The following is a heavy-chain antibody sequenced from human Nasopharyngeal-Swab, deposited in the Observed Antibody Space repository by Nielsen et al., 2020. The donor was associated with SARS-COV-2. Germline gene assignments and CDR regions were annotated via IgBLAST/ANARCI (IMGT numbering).Heavy chain of an antibody. D-gene: IGHD2-8*01. CDR1: RYTFTSYG. CDR2: ISAYNGNT. V-gene: IGHV1-18*01. J-gene: IGHJ6*03. CDR3: ARALYSYYYMDV. Sequence: ASVKVSCKASRYTFTSYGISWVRQAPGQGLEWMGWISAYNGNTNYAQKLQGRVTMTTDTSTSTAYMELRSLRSDDTAVYYCARALYSYYYMDVWGKGTTVTVSS.